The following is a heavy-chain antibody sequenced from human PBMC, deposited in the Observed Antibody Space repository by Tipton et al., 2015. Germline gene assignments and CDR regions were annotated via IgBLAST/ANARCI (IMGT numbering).Heavy chain of an antibody. Sequence: QLVQSGAEVKKPGASVKVSCKASGYTFTGYYMHWVRQAPGQGLEWMGWINPNSGGTNYAQKFQGRVTMTRDTSISTAYMELSRLRSDDTAVYYCARGLSALRYFVYQGAFDIWGQGTMVTVSS. CDR2: INPNSGGT. D-gene: IGHD3-9*01. CDR3: ARGLSALRYFVYQGAFDI. J-gene: IGHJ3*02. V-gene: IGHV1-2*02. CDR1: GYTFTGYY.